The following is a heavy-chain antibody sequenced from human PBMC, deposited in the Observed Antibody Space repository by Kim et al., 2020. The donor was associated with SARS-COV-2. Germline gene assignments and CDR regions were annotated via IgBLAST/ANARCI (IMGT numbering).Heavy chain of an antibody. Sequence: GGSLRLSCAASGFTFSSYGMHWVRQAPGKGLEWVAVISYDGSNKYYADSVKGRFTISRDNSKNTLYLQMNSLRAEDTAVYYCAKDQGYCSGGSCYSSYFDYWGHGTLVTVSS. CDR1: GFTFSSYG. CDR3: AKDQGYCSGGSCYSSYFDY. V-gene: IGHV3-30*18. J-gene: IGHJ4*01. CDR2: ISYDGSNK. D-gene: IGHD2-15*01.